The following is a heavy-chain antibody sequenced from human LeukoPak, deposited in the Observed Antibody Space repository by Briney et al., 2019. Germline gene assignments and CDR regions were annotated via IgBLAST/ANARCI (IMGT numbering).Heavy chain of an antibody. Sequence: ASVKVSCKASGYTFTSYGISWVRQAPGQRLEWMGWISAYNGNTNYAQKLQGRVTMTTDTSTSTAYMELRSLRSDDTAVYYCARDYHRDDSSGEYFDYWGQGTLVTVSS. J-gene: IGHJ4*02. D-gene: IGHD3-22*01. CDR3: ARDYHRDDSSGEYFDY. CDR1: GYTFTSYG. V-gene: IGHV1-18*01. CDR2: ISAYNGNT.